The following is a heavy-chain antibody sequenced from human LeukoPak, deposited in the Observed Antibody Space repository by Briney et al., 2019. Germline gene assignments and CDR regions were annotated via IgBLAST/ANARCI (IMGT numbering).Heavy chain of an antibody. V-gene: IGHV1-69*05. J-gene: IGHJ4*02. D-gene: IGHD3-22*01. CDR3: ATGNPSGYYYTPWDDY. CDR1: GYTFTSCA. Sequence: GASVKVSCKASGYTFTSCAISWVRQAPGQGLEWMGGIIPIFGTANYAQKFQGRVTITTDESTSTAYMELSSLRSEDTAVYYCATGNPSGYYYTPWDDYWGQGTLVTVSS. CDR2: IIPIFGTA.